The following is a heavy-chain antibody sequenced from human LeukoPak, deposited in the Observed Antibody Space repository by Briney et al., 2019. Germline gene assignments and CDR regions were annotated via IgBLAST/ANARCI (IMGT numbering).Heavy chain of an antibody. Sequence: GGSLRLSCAASGFPFGDYSMNWVRKTRGKGVEWVASIGGGGVDADYADSMKGRFTVSRDNSKNTLYLQMNSLRVEDTATYYCAKDFVARNGVFDAIDIWGQGARVTVSS. D-gene: IGHD3-10*01. CDR2: IGGGGVDA. V-gene: IGHV3-23*01. CDR3: AKDFVARNGVFDAIDI. J-gene: IGHJ3*02. CDR1: GFPFGDYS.